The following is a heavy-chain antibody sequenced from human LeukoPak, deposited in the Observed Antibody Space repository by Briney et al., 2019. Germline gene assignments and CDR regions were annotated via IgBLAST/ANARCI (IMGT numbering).Heavy chain of an antibody. CDR2: IYYSKNT. Sequence: SETLSLTCTVSGGSISSSSAYWVWIRQPPGKGLEWIGSIYYSKNTYYNPSLKSRVTISADTSKNQFSLTLGSVSSTDTAVYYCVSPRGFSYGYFDYWGQGTLVTVSS. CDR3: VSPRGFSYGYFDY. D-gene: IGHD5-18*01. J-gene: IGHJ4*02. CDR1: GGSISSSSAY. V-gene: IGHV4-39*01.